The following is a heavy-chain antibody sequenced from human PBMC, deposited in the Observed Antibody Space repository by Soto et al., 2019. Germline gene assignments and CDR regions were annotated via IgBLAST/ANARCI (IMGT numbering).Heavy chain of an antibody. CDR1: GYSFTSYW. D-gene: IGHD2-2*01. V-gene: IGHV5-10-1*04. CDR3: ARHVRYCSSTSCYYYYGMDV. Sequence: PGESLKISCKGSGYSFTSYWISWVRQMPGKGLEWMGRIDPSDSYTNYSPSFQGQVTISADKSISTAYLQWSSLKASDTAMYYCARHVRYCSSTSCYYYYGMDVWGQGTTVTVSS. CDR2: IDPSDSYT. J-gene: IGHJ6*02.